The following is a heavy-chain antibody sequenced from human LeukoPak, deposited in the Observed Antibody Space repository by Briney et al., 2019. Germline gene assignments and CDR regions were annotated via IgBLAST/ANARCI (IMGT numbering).Heavy chain of an antibody. CDR1: GGSFSGYY. Sequence: SETLSLTCAVYGGSFSGYYWSWIRQPPGKGLEWIGEINHSGSTNYNPSLKSRVTISVDTSKNQFSLKLSSVTAADTAVYYCGRHRGYCSSTSCHRINWFDPWGQGTLVTVSS. V-gene: IGHV4-34*01. CDR2: INHSGST. D-gene: IGHD2-2*02. J-gene: IGHJ5*02. CDR3: GRHRGYCSSTSCHRINWFDP.